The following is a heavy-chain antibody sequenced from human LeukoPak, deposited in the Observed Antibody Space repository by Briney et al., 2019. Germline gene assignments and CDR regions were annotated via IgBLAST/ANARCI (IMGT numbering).Heavy chain of an antibody. CDR2: IYYSGST. J-gene: IGHJ4*02. V-gene: IGHV4-39*01. CDR1: GGSISSSSYY. D-gene: IGHD1-14*01. CDR3: ARHTTLTPPHFDY. Sequence: SETLSLTCTVSGGSISSSSYYWGWIRQPPGKGLEWIGSIYYSGSTYYNPSLKSRVTISVDTSKNQFSLKLSSVTAADTAVYYCARHTTLTPPHFDYWGQGTLVTVSS.